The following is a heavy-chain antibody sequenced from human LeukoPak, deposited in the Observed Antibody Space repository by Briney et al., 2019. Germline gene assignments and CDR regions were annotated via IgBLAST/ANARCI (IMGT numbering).Heavy chain of an antibody. CDR3: AGDKGTSYLSSFDY. J-gene: IGHJ4*02. Sequence: GGSLRLSCAASGFTFSSYAMSWVRQAPGKGLEWVAIISYDGSNEYYADSVKGRFSISRDNSKNTLYLQMNSLRAADTAVYYCAGDKGTSYLSSFDYWGQGTLVTVSS. CDR2: ISYDGSNE. D-gene: IGHD6-6*01. V-gene: IGHV3-30*04. CDR1: GFTFSSYA.